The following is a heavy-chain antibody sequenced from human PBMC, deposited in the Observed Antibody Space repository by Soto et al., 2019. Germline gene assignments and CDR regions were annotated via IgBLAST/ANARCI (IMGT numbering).Heavy chain of an antibody. CDR2: IYYSGST. D-gene: IGHD4-17*01. Sequence: QVQLQESGPGLVKPSETLSLTCTVSGGSISSYYWSWIRQPPGKGLEWIGYIYYSGSTNYNPSLKSRVTISVDTSKNQFSLKRSSVTAADTAVYYCARFYGDYVRHYFDYWGQGTLVTVSS. CDR3: ARFYGDYVRHYFDY. CDR1: GGSISSYY. J-gene: IGHJ4*02. V-gene: IGHV4-59*08.